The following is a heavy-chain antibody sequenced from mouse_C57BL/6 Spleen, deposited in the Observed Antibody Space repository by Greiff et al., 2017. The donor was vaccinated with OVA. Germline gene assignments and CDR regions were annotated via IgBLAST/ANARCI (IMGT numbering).Heavy chain of an antibody. CDR1: GYSFTGYY. J-gene: IGHJ2*01. D-gene: IGHD4-1*01. V-gene: IGHV1-42*01. CDR2: INPSTGGT. CDR3: ARSRTGTWDY. Sequence: VQLKESGPELVKPGASVKISCKASGYSFTGYYMNWVKQSPEKSLEWIGEINPSTGGTTSNQKFKAKATLTVDKSSSTAYMQLKSLTSEDSAVYYCARSRTGTWDYWGQGTTLTVSS.